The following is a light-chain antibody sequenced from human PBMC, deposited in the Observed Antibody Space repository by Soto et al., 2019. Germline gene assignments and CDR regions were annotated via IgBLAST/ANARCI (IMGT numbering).Light chain of an antibody. V-gene: IGLV2-8*01. CDR1: SSDVGGYNY. Sequence: QSELTQPTSASGSPGQSVTISCTGTSSDVGGYNYVSWYQQHPDKAPKLMIYEVSKRPSGVPDRFSGSKSGNTASLTVSGLQAEDEADYYCSSYAGSNVFGTGTKVPVL. CDR3: SSYAGSNV. J-gene: IGLJ1*01. CDR2: EVS.